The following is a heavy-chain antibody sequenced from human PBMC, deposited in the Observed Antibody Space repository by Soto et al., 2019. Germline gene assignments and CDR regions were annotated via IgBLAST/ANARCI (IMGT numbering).Heavy chain of an antibody. CDR2: INPNSGGT. Sequence: ASVKVSCKASGYTFTGYYMHWVRQAPGQGLEWMGWINPNSGGTNYAQKFQGRVTITRDTSISTAYMELSRLRSDDTAVYYCARDGAGRWYAFGIWGQGTMVTVSS. J-gene: IGHJ3*02. CDR3: ARDGAGRWYAFGI. CDR1: GYTFTGYY. V-gene: IGHV1-2*02. D-gene: IGHD2-8*01.